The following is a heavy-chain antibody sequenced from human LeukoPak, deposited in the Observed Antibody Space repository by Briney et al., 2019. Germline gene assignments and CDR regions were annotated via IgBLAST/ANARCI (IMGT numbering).Heavy chain of an antibody. V-gene: IGHV3-7*01. J-gene: IGHJ4*02. Sequence: PGGSLRLSCTASEFTFSSYWMTWVRQAPGKGLEWVAHIKQDGGEKYYVDSVKGRFTISRDNAKNSLYLQMNSLRAEDTAVYYCARDRRIGFISGYPDYWGQGTLVAVSS. CDR3: ARDRRIGFISGYPDY. D-gene: IGHD3-22*01. CDR2: IKQDGGEK. CDR1: EFTFSSYW.